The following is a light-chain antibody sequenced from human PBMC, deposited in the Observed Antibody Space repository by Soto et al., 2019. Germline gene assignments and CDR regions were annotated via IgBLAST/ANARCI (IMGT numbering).Light chain of an antibody. V-gene: IGLV1-40*01. J-gene: IGLJ2*01. CDR1: SSNIGAGHA. CDR3: SSYTSSTTHVI. CDR2: SNN. Sequence: QAVLTQPPSVSGAPGQRVTISCTGSSSNIGAGHAVHWYQQLPGTAPKLLIHSNNNRPSGVPDRFSGSKSGTSASLAIAGLQADDEADYYCSSYTSSTTHVIFGGGTKLTVL.